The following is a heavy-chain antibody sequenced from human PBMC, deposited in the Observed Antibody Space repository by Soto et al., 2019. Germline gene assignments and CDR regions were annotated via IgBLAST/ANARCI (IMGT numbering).Heavy chain of an antibody. CDR3: ARGHNWKYFPFDY. Sequence: QVQLVQSGAEVKKPGSSVKVSCKASGGTFSSYPISWVRQAPGQGLEWMGGIIPIFGTANYAQKFQGRVTXTXDXPTSTAYMELSSLRSEDTAVYYCARGHNWKYFPFDYWGQGTLVTVSS. CDR2: IIPIFGTA. J-gene: IGHJ4*02. D-gene: IGHD1-7*01. CDR1: GGTFSSYP. V-gene: IGHV1-69*05.